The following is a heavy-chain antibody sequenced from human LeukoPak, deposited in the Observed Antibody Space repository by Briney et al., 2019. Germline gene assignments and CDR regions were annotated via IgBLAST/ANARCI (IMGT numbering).Heavy chain of an antibody. V-gene: IGHV1-69*05. CDR2: IIPIFGTA. D-gene: IGHD2-2*01. CDR1: GGTFSSYA. Sequence: SVKVSCKASGGTFSSYAISWVRQAPGQGLEWMGGIIPIFGTANYAQKFQGRVTITTDESTSTAYMELSSLRSEDTAVYYCARDDDCSSTSCYNWGQGTLVTVSS. CDR3: ARDDDCSSTSCYN. J-gene: IGHJ4*02.